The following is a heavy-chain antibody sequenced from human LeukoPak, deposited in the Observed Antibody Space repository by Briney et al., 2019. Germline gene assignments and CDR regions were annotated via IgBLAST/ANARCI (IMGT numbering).Heavy chain of an antibody. Sequence: SQTLSLTCAISGDSVSSNSAAWNWIRQSPSRGLEWLGRTYYRSKWYNDYAVSVKSRITINPDTSKNQIYLQLNSVTPEDTAVYYCTRVLGYCSSTSCYQGGFDYWGQGTLVTVSS. CDR1: GDSVSSNSAA. CDR2: TYYRSKWYN. D-gene: IGHD2-2*01. J-gene: IGHJ4*02. CDR3: TRVLGYCSSTSCYQGGFDY. V-gene: IGHV6-1*01.